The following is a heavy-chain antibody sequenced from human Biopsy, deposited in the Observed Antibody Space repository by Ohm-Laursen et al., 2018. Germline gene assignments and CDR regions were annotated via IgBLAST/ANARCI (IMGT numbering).Heavy chain of an antibody. CDR1: GGSINSHH. CDR3: ARDSPSYADYPFDY. J-gene: IGHJ4*02. CDR2: VYISGGT. Sequence: SETLSLTWTVSGGSINSHHWSWIRQPAGKGLEWIGRVYISGGTTYNPSLKSRVTMSLGTSKNQFSLRLRSVTAADTAVYYCARDSPSYADYPFDYWGQGTLVTVSS. D-gene: IGHD4-17*01. V-gene: IGHV4-4*07.